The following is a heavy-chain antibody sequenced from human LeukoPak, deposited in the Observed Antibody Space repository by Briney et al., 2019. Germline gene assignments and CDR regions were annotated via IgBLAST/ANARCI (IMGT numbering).Heavy chain of an antibody. V-gene: IGHV1-69*02. D-gene: IGHD3-3*01. CDR2: IIPILGIA. Sequence: SVKVSCKASGGTFSSYTISWVRQAPGQGLEWMGRIIPILGIANYAQKFQGRVTITVDKSTSTAYTELSSLRSEDTAVYYCARGCDDFWSGYFPTNWFDPWGQGTLVTVSS. CDR3: ARGCDDFWSGYFPTNWFDP. CDR1: GGTFSSYT. J-gene: IGHJ5*02.